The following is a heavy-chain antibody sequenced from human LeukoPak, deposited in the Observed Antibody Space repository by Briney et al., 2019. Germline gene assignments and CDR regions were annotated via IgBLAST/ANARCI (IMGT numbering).Heavy chain of an antibody. Sequence: SETLSLTCTVSGGSISSSSYYWGWIRQPPGEGLEWIGSIYYSGSTYYNPSLKSRVTISVDTSKNQFSLKLSSVTAADTAVYYCARGGGMITFGGVIAVPYYFDYWGQGTLVTVSS. CDR1: GGSISSSSYY. V-gene: IGHV4-39*07. D-gene: IGHD3-16*02. CDR2: IYYSGST. CDR3: ARGGGMITFGGVIAVPYYFDY. J-gene: IGHJ4*02.